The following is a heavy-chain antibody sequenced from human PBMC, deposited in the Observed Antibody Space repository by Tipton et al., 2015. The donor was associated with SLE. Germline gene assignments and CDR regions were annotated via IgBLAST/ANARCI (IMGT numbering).Heavy chain of an antibody. J-gene: IGHJ4*02. D-gene: IGHD1-7*01. CDR1: GGSISSYY. CDR2: IYYSGST. CDR3: ARGFPQPNWNYEPFDY. Sequence: TLSLTCTVSGGSISSYYWSWIRQPPGKGLEWIGYIYYSGSTNYNPSLKRRVTISVDTSKNQFSLKLSSVTAADTAVYYCARGFPQPNWNYEPFDYWGQGTLVTVSS. V-gene: IGHV4-59*08.